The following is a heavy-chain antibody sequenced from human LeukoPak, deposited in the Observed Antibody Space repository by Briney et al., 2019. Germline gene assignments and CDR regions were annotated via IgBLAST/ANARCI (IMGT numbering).Heavy chain of an antibody. V-gene: IGHV3-23*01. CDR1: GFTFSSYA. CDR2: ISGSGGST. J-gene: IGHJ4*02. CDR3: AKGIYYYDSNCFDY. D-gene: IGHD3-22*01. Sequence: PGGSLRLSCAASGFTFSSYAMTWVRQAPGKGLEWVSGISGSGGSTYYADSVKGRFSISRDSSKNTVYLQMNSLGADDTAIYYCAKGIYYYDSNCFDYXGQGTLVTVSS.